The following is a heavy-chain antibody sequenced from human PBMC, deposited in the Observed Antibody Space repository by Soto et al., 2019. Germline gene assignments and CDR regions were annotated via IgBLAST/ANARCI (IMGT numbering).Heavy chain of an antibody. J-gene: IGHJ4*02. D-gene: IGHD6-13*01. Sequence: EVQLLQSEGGLVQPGGSLRLSCAASGFTFDSYAMSWVRQAPGKGPEWVSALGGSGATTHYADSVKGRFTISRDNSKNTVYLQMNSLRVEDTAVYCYAKDAKGASAPYFFDDWGQGTLVIVSS. CDR2: LGGSGATT. V-gene: IGHV3-23*01. CDR3: AKDAKGASAPYFFDD. CDR1: GFTFDSYA.